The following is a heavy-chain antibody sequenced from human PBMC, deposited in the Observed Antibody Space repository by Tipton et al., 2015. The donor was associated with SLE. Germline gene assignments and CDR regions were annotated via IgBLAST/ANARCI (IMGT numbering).Heavy chain of an antibody. CDR3: ARRGTGGRSYDY. V-gene: IGHV4-34*01. D-gene: IGHD7-27*01. CDR1: GGSSRNYY. CDR2: ISYGGNT. Sequence: LRLSCDVYGGSSRNYYWTWIRQPPGKGLEWIGTISYGGNTYYNPSLKTPVTISVDTSKNQFSLKLGSVTAADAAVYYCARRGTGGRSYDYWGQGTLVTVSS. J-gene: IGHJ4*02.